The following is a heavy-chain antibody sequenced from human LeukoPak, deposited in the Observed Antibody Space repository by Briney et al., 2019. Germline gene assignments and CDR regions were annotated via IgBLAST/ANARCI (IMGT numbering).Heavy chain of an antibody. D-gene: IGHD2-15*01. CDR1: GGTFSTYA. J-gene: IGHJ4*02. CDR3: ATTMGYLDYCSGGTCYSMLD. Sequence: GASVKVSCKASGGTFSTYAISWVRQAPGQGLEWMGGIIPISGSAKYTQKFQGRVTITTDESTNTAYMELRSLRSEDTAVYYFATTMGYLDYCSGGTCYSMLDWGQGTLVTVFS. CDR2: IIPISGSA. V-gene: IGHV1-69*05.